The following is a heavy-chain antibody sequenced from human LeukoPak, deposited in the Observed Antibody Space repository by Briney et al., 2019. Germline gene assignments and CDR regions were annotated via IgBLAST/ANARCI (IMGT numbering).Heavy chain of an antibody. CDR2: IYCTGST. D-gene: IGHD3-10*01. Sequence: QVQLQDSGPELGKPRETLSPTCSLSGGSVSDYYSRWIRQPPGMGLEWIGYIYCTGSTNYNPSLKSRVTISVDTSKNQFFLKLNSVTAADTALYYCARDYTMAHAFDIWGQGTLVTVPS. CDR3: ARDYTMAHAFDI. CDR1: GGSVSDYY. V-gene: IGHV4-59*02. J-gene: IGHJ3*02.